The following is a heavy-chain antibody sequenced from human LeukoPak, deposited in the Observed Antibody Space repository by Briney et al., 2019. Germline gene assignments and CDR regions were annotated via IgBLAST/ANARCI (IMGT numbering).Heavy chain of an antibody. D-gene: IGHD3-16*02. J-gene: IGHJ1*01. Sequence: SGGSLRLSCAASGFTFSTYAIHWVRQAPGKGLEWVAVIWFDGSEQYYADSVKGRFIISRDNSKSTSNLQLNSLRAEDTAVYCCAREGDSRWGELSPWGQGTLVTVSS. V-gene: IGHV3-33*01. CDR1: GFTFSTYA. CDR2: IWFDGSEQ. CDR3: AREGDSRWGELSP.